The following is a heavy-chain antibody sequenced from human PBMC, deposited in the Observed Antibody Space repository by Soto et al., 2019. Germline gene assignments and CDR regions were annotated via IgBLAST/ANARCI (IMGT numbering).Heavy chain of an antibody. V-gene: IGHV4-59*01. CDR2: IYYSGST. CDR3: ARDKIAGSVY. D-gene: IGHD6-13*01. J-gene: IGHJ4*02. Sequence: SETLSLTCTVSGGSISSYYWSWIRQPPGKGLEWIGYIYYSGSTNYNPSLKSRVTISVDTSKNQFSLKLSSVTAADTAVYYCARDKIAGSVYWGQGTLVTVSS. CDR1: GGSISSYY.